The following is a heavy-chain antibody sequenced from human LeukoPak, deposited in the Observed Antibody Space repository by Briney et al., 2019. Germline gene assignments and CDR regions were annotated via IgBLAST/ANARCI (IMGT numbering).Heavy chain of an antibody. V-gene: IGHV3-21*01. CDR1: GFTFSSYS. CDR2: ISSSSSYI. J-gene: IGHJ4*02. D-gene: IGHD3-10*01. CDR3: ARANPYYGSGSNFDY. Sequence: GGSLRLSCAASGFTFSSYSMNWVRQAPGKGLEWVSSISSSSSYIYYADSVKGRFTISRDNAKNSLYLQMNSLRAEDTAMYYCARANPYYGSGSNFDYWGQGTLVTVSS.